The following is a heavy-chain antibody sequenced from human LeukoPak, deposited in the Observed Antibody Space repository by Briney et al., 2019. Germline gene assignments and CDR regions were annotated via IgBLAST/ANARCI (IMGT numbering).Heavy chain of an antibody. J-gene: IGHJ4*02. CDR3: ARAVVGYSYGYFDY. CDR1: GGSISSYY. Sequence: SETLSLTCTVSGGSISSYYWSWIRQSPGKGLEWTGYIYYSGSTNYNPSLKSRVTISVDTSKNQFSLKLSSVTAADTAVYYCARAVVGYSYGYFDYWGQGALVTVSS. CDR2: IYYSGST. V-gene: IGHV4-59*01. D-gene: IGHD5-18*01.